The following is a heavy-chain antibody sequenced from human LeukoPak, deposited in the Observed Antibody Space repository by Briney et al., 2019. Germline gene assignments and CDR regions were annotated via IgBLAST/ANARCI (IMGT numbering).Heavy chain of an antibody. V-gene: IGHV1-2*02. CDR2: INPNSGGT. CDR3: ARERITIFDYGMDV. D-gene: IGHD3-3*01. CDR1: GYTFTVYY. J-gene: IGHJ6*02. Sequence: ASVTVSCKASGYTFTVYYMHWVRQAPGQGLEWMGWINPNSGGTNYAQKFQGRVTMTRDTSISTAYMELSRLRSDDTAVYYCARERITIFDYGMDVWGQGTTVTVSS.